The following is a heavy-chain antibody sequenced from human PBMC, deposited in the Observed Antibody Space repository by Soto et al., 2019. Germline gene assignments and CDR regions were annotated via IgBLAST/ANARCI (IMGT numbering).Heavy chain of an antibody. Sequence: SVKVSCKASGGTFSSYAISWVRQAPGQGLEWMGGIIPIFGTANYAQKFQGRVTITADESTSTAYMELSSLRSEDTAVYYCASIYCSSTSCYTDYYYGMDVWGQGTTVTVS. CDR3: ASIYCSSTSCYTDYYYGMDV. J-gene: IGHJ6*02. D-gene: IGHD2-2*02. CDR2: IIPIFGTA. CDR1: GGTFSSYA. V-gene: IGHV1-69*13.